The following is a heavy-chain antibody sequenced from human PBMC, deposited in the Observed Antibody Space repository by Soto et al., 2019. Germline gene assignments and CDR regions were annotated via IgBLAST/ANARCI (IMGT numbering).Heavy chain of an antibody. V-gene: IGHV3-23*01. J-gene: IGHJ6*03. CDR2: ISGSGGST. D-gene: IGHD6-13*01. CDR3: ARGEGRYSSSWYAGQGYYYYYMDV. CDR1: GFTFSSYA. Sequence: PGGSLRLSCAASGFTFSSYAMSWVRQAPGKGLEWVSAISGSGGSTYYADSVKGRFTISRDNSKNTLYLQMNSLRAEDTAVYYCARGEGRYSSSWYAGQGYYYYYMDVWGKGTTVTVSS.